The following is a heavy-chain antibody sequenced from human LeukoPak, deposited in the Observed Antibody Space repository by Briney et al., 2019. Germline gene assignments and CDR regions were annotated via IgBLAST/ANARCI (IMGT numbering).Heavy chain of an antibody. V-gene: IGHV4-4*07. J-gene: IGHJ6*02. CDR1: GGSISDYF. CDR3: ARLISTRSLYYYYGMDV. D-gene: IGHD2-15*01. CDR2: IYTSGST. Sequence: PSETLSLTCTVSGGSISDYFWNWIRQPAGKGLEWIGRIYTSGSTNYNPSLKSRVTISVDTSKNQFSLKLSSVTAADTAVYYCARLISTRSLYYYYGMDVWGQGTTVTVSS.